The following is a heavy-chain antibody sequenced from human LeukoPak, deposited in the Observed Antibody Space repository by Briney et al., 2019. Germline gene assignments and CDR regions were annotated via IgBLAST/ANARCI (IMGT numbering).Heavy chain of an antibody. J-gene: IGHJ4*02. V-gene: IGHV3-33*01. Sequence: GGSLRLSCAASAFTFTTYGMHWVRQAPGKGLEWVAFIYYDGSNIYYADYVKGRFTISRDISKNTLYLQMDSLRAEDTAIYYCARDWKTNSFDYWGQGTLVAVSS. CDR2: IYYDGSNI. D-gene: IGHD1-1*01. CDR3: ARDWKTNSFDY. CDR1: AFTFTTYG.